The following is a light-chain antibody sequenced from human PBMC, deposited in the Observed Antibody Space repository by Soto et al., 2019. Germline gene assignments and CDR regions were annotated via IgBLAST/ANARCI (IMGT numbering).Light chain of an antibody. J-gene: IGLJ2*01. CDR1: SSDIGRYSY. CDR3: CSHAGSFTLV. V-gene: IGLV2-11*01. Sequence: QSALTQPASVSGSPGQSIAISCTGTSSDIGRYSYVSWYQKYPGKAPRLMIYDVSKRPSGVPDRFSGSKSGNTASLTISGLQAEDEADYYCCSHAGSFTLVFGGGTKLTVL. CDR2: DVS.